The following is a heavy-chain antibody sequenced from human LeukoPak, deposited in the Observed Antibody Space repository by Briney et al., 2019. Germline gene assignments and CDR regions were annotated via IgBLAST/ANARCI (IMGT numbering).Heavy chain of an antibody. D-gene: IGHD3-16*02. CDR2: INHSGST. CDR3: ARGRIRDDYVWGSYRYTAAAPHYFDY. J-gene: IGHJ4*02. CDR1: GGSFSGYY. Sequence: SETLSLTCAVYGGSFSGYYWSWIRQPSGKGLEWIGEINHSGSTNYNPSLKSRVTISVDTSKNQFSLKLSSVTAADTAVYYCARGRIRDDYVWGSYRYTAAAPHYFDYWGQGTLVTVSS. V-gene: IGHV4-34*01.